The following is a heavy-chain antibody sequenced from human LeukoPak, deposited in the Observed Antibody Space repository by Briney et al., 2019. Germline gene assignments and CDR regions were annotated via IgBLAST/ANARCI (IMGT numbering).Heavy chain of an antibody. V-gene: IGHV3-23*01. Sequence: PGGSLRLSCAASGFTFSDYYMSWIRQAPGKGLEWVSGISGSGGSTYYADSVKGRFTISRDNSNNTLYLQMHSLRAEDMAVYYCAKDRVVGATRFDYWGQGNLVTVSS. J-gene: IGHJ4*02. CDR2: ISGSGGST. CDR1: GFTFSDYY. CDR3: AKDRVVGATRFDY. D-gene: IGHD1-26*01.